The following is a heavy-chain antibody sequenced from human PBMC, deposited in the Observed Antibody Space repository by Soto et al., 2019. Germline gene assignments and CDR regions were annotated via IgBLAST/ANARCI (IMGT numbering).Heavy chain of an antibody. CDR2: IFHGGNT. J-gene: IGHJ3*01. CDR3: ARARWYDAFDV. CDR1: GFFISSGNY. Sequence: SETLSLTCAVSGFFISSGNYWGWIRKPPGKGLEWIGSIFHGGNTYYNPSLKSRVTISVDMSKNQFSLKLNSVTAADTAVYYCARARWYDAFDVWGQGTVVTVPS. V-gene: IGHV4-38-2*01. D-gene: IGHD2-15*01.